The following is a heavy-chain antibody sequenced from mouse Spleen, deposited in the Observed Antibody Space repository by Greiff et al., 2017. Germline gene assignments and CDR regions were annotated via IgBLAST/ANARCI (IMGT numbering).Heavy chain of an antibody. CDR2: ISSGGST. V-gene: IGHV5-6-5*01. CDR3: ARDLYFDY. CDR1: GFTFSSYA. Sequence: SGGGLVKPGGSLKLSCAASGFTFSSYAMSWVRQTPEKRLEWVASISSGGSTYYPDSVKGRFTISRDNARNILYLQMSSLRSEDTAMYYCARDLYFDYWGQGTTLTVSS. J-gene: IGHJ2*01.